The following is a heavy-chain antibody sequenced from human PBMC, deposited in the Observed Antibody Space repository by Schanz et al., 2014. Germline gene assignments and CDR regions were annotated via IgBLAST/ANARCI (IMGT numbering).Heavy chain of an antibody. CDR2: LTGSGTTT. CDR3: AKELAAGGVFDY. V-gene: IGHV3-23*01. Sequence: EVHLLESGGGLVQPGGSLRLSCAASGFTFSNHALSWVRQAPGKGLEWVSALTGSGTTTYYADSVKGRFTISRDNSKNTLDLQMNSLRAEDAAIYYCAKELAAGGVFDYWGQGSLXTVSP. CDR1: GFTFSNHA. D-gene: IGHD6-13*01. J-gene: IGHJ4*02.